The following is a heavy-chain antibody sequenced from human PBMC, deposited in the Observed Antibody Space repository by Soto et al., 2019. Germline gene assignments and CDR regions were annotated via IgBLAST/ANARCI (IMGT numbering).Heavy chain of an antibody. CDR3: ARDRCGGSCYFDY. CDR2: IKQDGSEK. CDR1: GFTFSSYW. D-gene: IGHD2-15*01. V-gene: IGHV3-7*01. J-gene: IGHJ4*02. Sequence: GGSLRLSCAASGFTFSSYWMSWVRQAPGKGLEWVANIKQDGSEKYYVDSVKGRFTISRDNAKNSLYLQMNSLIAEDTAVYYCARDRCGGSCYFDYWGQGTLVTVSS.